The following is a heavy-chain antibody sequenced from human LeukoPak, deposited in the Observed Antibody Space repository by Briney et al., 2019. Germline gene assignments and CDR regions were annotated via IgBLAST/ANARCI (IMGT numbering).Heavy chain of an antibody. J-gene: IGHJ4*02. D-gene: IGHD6-13*01. Sequence: PGGSLRLSCAASGFTFSTYAMSWVRQAPGKGLEWVSSISGSASNTFYPDSVKGRFTISRDNSLDTLYLQMTSLRADDTAVYYCAKWDRGVPAAGSFNYWGQGTLVTVSS. CDR2: ISGSASNT. CDR1: GFTFSTYA. CDR3: AKWDRGVPAAGSFNY. V-gene: IGHV3-23*01.